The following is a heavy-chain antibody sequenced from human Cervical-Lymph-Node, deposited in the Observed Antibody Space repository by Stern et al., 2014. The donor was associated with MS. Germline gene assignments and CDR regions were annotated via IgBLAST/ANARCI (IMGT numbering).Heavy chain of an antibody. J-gene: IGHJ4*02. V-gene: IGHV3-7*01. CDR3: ARLDDELWRY. CDR1: RFTLSTYW. D-gene: IGHD3-16*01. CDR2: IKEDGSEK. Sequence: EVQLEESGGGLVQPGGSLRLSCAASRFTLSTYWMSWVRQAPGKGLEWVANIKEDGSEKYYVDSVKGRFTISRDNAKNSLYLQMNSLRAEDTAVYYCARLDDELWRYWGQGTLVTVSS.